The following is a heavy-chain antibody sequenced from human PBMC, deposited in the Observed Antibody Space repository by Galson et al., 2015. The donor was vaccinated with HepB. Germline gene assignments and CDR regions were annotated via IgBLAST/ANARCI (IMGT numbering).Heavy chain of an antibody. Sequence: SVKVSCKASGYTFTSYGISWVRQAPGQGLEWMGWISAYNGNTNYAQKLQGRVTMTTDTSTSTAYMELRSLRSDDTAVYYCARECGGGGSCFPPYYYYGMDVWGQGTTVTVSS. CDR3: ARECGGGGSCFPPYYYYGMDV. J-gene: IGHJ6*02. CDR2: ISAYNGNT. V-gene: IGHV1-18*01. D-gene: IGHD2-15*01. CDR1: GYTFTSYG.